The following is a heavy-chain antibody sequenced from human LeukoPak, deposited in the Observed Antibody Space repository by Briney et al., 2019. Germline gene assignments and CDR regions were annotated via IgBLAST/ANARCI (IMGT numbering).Heavy chain of an antibody. CDR1: GVPINSRDYY. CDR2: IYYSGNT. J-gene: IGHJ4*02. V-gene: IGHV4-39*01. D-gene: IGHD3-16*01. CDR3: SRGDMTAKPVDF. Sequence: PSETLSLTCSVSGVPINSRDYYWNWIRQPPGKGLEWIGSIYYSGNTYYNPSLQSRATISVDTSRDYFSLTLSSVTAADTALYFCSRGDMTAKPVDFWGQGTLVTVSS.